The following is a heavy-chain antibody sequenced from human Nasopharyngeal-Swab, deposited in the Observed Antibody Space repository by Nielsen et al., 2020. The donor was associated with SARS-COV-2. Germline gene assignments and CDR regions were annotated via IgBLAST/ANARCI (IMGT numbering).Heavy chain of an antibody. Sequence: SETLSLTCNVSGGSISSYYWSWIRQPPGKGLEWIGYIYYSGSTNYNPSLKSRVTISVDTSKNQFSLKLSSVTAADTAVYYCARSPRSYSSGWYYAFDIWGQGTMVTVSS. CDR3: ARSPRSYSSGWYYAFDI. CDR1: GGSISSYY. J-gene: IGHJ3*02. V-gene: IGHV4-59*01. CDR2: IYYSGST. D-gene: IGHD6-19*01.